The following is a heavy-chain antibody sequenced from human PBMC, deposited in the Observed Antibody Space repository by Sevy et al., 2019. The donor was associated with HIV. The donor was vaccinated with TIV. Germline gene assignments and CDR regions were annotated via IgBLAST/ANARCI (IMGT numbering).Heavy chain of an antibody. CDR3: ARVGVSYCTDDCYHRFDY. J-gene: IGHJ4*02. D-gene: IGHD2-21*02. V-gene: IGHV3-30*09. Sequence: GGSLRLSCSASGFTFSSYALLWVRQAPGKGLEWVSLISYDGRNKYYSVSVKGRFAISRDESKTTLFLQMESLRTEDTAIYYCARVGVSYCTDDCYHRFDYWGRRTLVTVSS. CDR1: GFTFSSYA. CDR2: ISYDGRNK.